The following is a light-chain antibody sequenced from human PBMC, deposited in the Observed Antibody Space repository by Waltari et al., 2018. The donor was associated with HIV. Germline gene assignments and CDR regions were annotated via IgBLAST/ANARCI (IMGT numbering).Light chain of an antibody. CDR3: QQDDNLPWT. Sequence: EMVMTQSPATLSLSPGERATLSCRASQSVSSSYLSWYQQRSGQTPRLLIYGASTRATGISARFSGSGSGTDFTLTISSLQPEDFAVYYCQQDDNLPWTFGQGTKVEIK. CDR2: GAS. V-gene: IGKV3D-7*01. J-gene: IGKJ1*01. CDR1: QSVSSSY.